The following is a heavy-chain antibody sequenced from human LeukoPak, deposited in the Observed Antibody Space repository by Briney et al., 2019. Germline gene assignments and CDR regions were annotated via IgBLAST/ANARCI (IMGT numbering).Heavy chain of an antibody. Sequence: RTSQTLSVTCTVSGGSISSGDYYWSWIRQPPGKGLEWIGYIYYSGSTYYNPSLKSRVTISVDTSKNQFSLKLSSVTAADTAVYYCARAAGYYYDSSGFENFDYWGQGTLVTVSS. CDR1: GGSISSGDYY. CDR2: IYYSGST. V-gene: IGHV4-30-4*01. CDR3: ARAAGYYYDSSGFENFDY. D-gene: IGHD3-22*01. J-gene: IGHJ4*02.